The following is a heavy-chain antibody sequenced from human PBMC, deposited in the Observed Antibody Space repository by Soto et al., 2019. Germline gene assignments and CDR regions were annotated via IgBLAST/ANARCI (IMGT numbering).Heavy chain of an antibody. D-gene: IGHD6-13*01. CDR3: ARDGYTRTPNYCYGMDV. V-gene: IGHV4-59*01. J-gene: IGHJ6*02. Sequence: PSETLSLTCAVSGGSISSYYWSWIRQPPGKGLEWIGYIYYTGSTNYNPSLKSRVTISVDTSKNHFSLKLSSVTAADTAVYYCARDGYTRTPNYCYGMDVWGQGTTVTVSS. CDR2: IYYTGST. CDR1: GGSISSYY.